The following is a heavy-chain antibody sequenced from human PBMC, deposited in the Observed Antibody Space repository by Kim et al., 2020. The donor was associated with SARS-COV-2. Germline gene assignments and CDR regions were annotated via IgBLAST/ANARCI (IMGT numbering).Heavy chain of an antibody. V-gene: IGHV3-30*04. D-gene: IGHD4-17*01. Sequence: GGSLRLSCAASGFTFSDYTMHWVRQAPGKGLEWVAVISYDGSSKFYADSVKGRFTISRDNSKNTLYLQMNSLRGEDTAVYYCARGAYGDFDYFDYWGQGTLVTVTS. CDR1: GFTFSDYT. J-gene: IGHJ4*02. CDR2: ISYDGSSK. CDR3: ARGAYGDFDYFDY.